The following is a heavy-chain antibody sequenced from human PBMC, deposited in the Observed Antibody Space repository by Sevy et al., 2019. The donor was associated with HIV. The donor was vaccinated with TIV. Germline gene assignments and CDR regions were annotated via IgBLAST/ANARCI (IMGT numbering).Heavy chain of an antibody. V-gene: IGHV3-23*01. J-gene: IGHJ3*01. Sequence: GGSLRLSCAASGFTFSSYAMHWVRQAPGKGLEWVSAISNSGSDTKYACSVKGRFTISRDNSKNTLYVQMNSLSAEDTAVYYCAKDRITVIGDAFDLWGQGTIVTVSS. D-gene: IGHD4-17*01. CDR2: ISNSGSDT. CDR1: GFTFSSYA. CDR3: AKDRITVIGDAFDL.